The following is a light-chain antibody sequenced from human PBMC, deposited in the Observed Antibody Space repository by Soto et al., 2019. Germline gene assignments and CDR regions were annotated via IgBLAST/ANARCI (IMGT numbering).Light chain of an antibody. Sequence: DIQMTQSPSTLSAFVGDRVSITCRASQSINSWLAWYQQKPGKAPNLLIYEASSLESGVPSRFSGSGSGTEFTLTITSLQPDDFASYYCQQYNSYPLTFGGGTKVDIK. V-gene: IGKV1-5*03. J-gene: IGKJ4*01. CDR1: QSINSW. CDR2: EAS. CDR3: QQYNSYPLT.